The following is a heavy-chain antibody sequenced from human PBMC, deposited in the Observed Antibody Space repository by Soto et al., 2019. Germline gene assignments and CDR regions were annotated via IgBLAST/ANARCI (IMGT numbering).Heavy chain of an antibody. CDR1: GYTFTGYY. D-gene: IGHD3-16*01. J-gene: IGHJ6*03. V-gene: IGHV1-2*04. Sequence: ASVKVSCKASGYTFTGYYMHWVRQAPGQGLEWMGWINPNSGGTNYAQKFQGWVTMTRDTSISTAYMELSRLRSDDTAVYCCAIAGDYYYNYMDVWGKGTTVTLS. CDR3: AIAGDYYYNYMDV. CDR2: INPNSGGT.